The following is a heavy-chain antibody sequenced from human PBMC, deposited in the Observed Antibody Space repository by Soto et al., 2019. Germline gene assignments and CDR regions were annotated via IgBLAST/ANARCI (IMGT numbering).Heavy chain of an antibody. CDR1: GGTFSNYA. J-gene: IGHJ4*02. D-gene: IGHD2-8*02. V-gene: IGHV1-69*01. Sequence: QVQLVQSGAEVKKPGSSVKVSCRASGGTFSNYAISWVRQAPGQGLEWMGGIVPIFGTANYAQKFQGRITITADESTSTAYMELSSLRSDDTAVYYSASPTGKLDYWGQGTLVTVSS. CDR2: IVPIFGTA. CDR3: ASPTGKLDY.